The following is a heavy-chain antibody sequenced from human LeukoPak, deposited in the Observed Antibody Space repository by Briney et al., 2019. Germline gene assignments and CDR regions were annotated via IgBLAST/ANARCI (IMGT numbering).Heavy chain of an antibody. J-gene: IGHJ5*02. CDR3: ARGLGAATAPYNWFDP. CDR2: MNPNSGNT. V-gene: IGHV1-8*01. Sequence: ASVKVSCKASGYTFTSYDINWVRQATGQGREWMGWMNPNSGNTGYAQKFQGRVTMTRNTPISTAYMELSSLRSEDTAVYCCARGLGAATAPYNWFDPWGQGTLVTVSS. CDR1: GYTFTSYD. D-gene: IGHD6-13*01.